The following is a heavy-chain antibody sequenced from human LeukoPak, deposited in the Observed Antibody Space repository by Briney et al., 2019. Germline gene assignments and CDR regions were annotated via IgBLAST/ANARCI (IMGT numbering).Heavy chain of an antibody. D-gene: IGHD4-17*01. CDR1: GYTFTSYY. J-gene: IGHJ4*02. CDR2: INPSGGST. Sequence: ASVKVSCKASGYTFTSYYMHWVRQAPGQGLEWMGIINPSGGSTSYAQKFQGRVTMTRDTSTSTVYMELSSLRSEDTAVYHCARASRRLRTFDYWGQGTLVTVSS. V-gene: IGHV1-46*01. CDR3: ARASRRLRTFDY.